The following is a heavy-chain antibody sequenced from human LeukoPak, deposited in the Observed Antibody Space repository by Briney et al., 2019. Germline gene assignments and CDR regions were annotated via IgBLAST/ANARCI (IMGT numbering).Heavy chain of an antibody. CDR2: ISGSGGST. Sequence: GGSLRLSCAASGFTFSSYAMSWVRQAPGKGLEWVSAISGSGGSTYYADSVKGRFTISRDNSKNTLYLQMSSLRAEDTAVYYCVKGGTRFGEFGYWGQGTLVTVSS. CDR3: VKGGTRFGEFGY. J-gene: IGHJ4*02. CDR1: GFTFSSYA. D-gene: IGHD3-10*01. V-gene: IGHV3-23*01.